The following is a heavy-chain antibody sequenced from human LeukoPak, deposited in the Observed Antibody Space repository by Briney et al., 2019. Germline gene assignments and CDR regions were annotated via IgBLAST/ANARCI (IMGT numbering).Heavy chain of an antibody. J-gene: IGHJ4*02. CDR1: GFTFGSYA. V-gene: IGHV3-30*04. D-gene: IGHD3-10*01. CDR3: ARESVGELLGPFDY. CDR2: ISYDGSNK. Sequence: PGGSLRLSCAASGFTFGSYAMHWVRQAPGKGLEWVAFISYDGSNKYYADSVKGRFTISRDNSKNTLYLQMNSLRAEDTAVYSCARESVGELLGPFDYWGQGTLVTVSS.